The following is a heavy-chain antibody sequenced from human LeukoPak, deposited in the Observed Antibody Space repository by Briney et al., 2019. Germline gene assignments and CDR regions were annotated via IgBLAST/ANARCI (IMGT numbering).Heavy chain of an antibody. CDR2: IYYSGST. D-gene: IGHD5-12*01. CDR3: AARGYSGYDPYYGMDV. V-gene: IGHV4-39*01. Sequence: SETLSLTCTVSGGSISSSSYYWGWIRQPPGKGLEWIGSIYYSGSTYYNPSLKSRVTISVDTSKNQSSLKLSSVTAADTAVYYCAARGYSGYDPYYGMDVWGQGTTVTVSS. CDR1: GGSISSSSYY. J-gene: IGHJ6*02.